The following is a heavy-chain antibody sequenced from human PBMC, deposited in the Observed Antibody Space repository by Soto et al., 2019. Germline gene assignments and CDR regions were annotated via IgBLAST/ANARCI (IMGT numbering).Heavy chain of an antibody. J-gene: IGHJ6*02. CDR2: INHCGGT. CDR1: GGSFSGYY. Sequence: QVQLQQWGAGLLKPSETLSLTCAVYGGSFSGYYWTWILQAPGKGLEWIGEINHCGGTNYNSSLKSRVTISVDTSKTQFSLILYSVTAADTAVYYCARDRQYYQFWSGCQNEGPCAMDVWGQGTTVTVSS. CDR3: ARDRQYYQFWSGCQNEGPCAMDV. V-gene: IGHV4-34*02. D-gene: IGHD3-3*02.